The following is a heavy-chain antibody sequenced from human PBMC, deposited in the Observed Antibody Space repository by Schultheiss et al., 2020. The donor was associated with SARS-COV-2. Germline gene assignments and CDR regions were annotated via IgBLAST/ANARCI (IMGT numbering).Heavy chain of an antibody. CDR1: GFPFSNYA. CDR2: ISASAFST. J-gene: IGHJ6*02. D-gene: IGHD6-6*01. CDR3: ARDSGGYSSSSGNNNYYGLDV. Sequence: GESLKISCAASGFPFSNYAMTWIRQAPGKGLEGVAAISASAFSTYYADSMKGRFTVSRDNSKSTLYLQMSSLRAEDTAVYYCARDSGGYSSSSGNNNYYGLDVWGQGTTVTVSS. V-gene: IGHV3-23*01.